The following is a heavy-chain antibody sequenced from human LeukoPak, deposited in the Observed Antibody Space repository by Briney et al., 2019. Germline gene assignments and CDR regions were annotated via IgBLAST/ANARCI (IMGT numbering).Heavy chain of an antibody. V-gene: IGHV1-8*01. CDR1: GYTFTSYD. Sequence: RASVKVSCKASGYTFTSYDINWVRQATGQGLEWMGWMNPNSGNTGYAQKFQGRVTMTRNTSISTAYMELSSLRSEDTAVYYCATDWLWSPWSGVDYWGQGTLVTVSS. J-gene: IGHJ4*02. CDR3: ATDWLWSPWSGVDY. CDR2: MNPNSGNT. D-gene: IGHD5-18*01.